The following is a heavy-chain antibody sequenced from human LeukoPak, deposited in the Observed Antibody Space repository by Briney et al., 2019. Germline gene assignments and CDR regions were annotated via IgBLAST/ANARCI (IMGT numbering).Heavy chain of an antibody. CDR1: GFTFSSYA. D-gene: IGHD2-15*01. V-gene: IGHV3-23*01. J-gene: IGHJ4*02. CDR2: IRSSGDST. CDR3: AKGEQYCSGGSCFIRGYYFDY. Sequence: GGSLRLSCAASGFTFSSYAITWVRQAPGKGLEWVSSIRSSGDSTYYADSVKGRFTISRDNSKNTLYLQMNSLRAEDTAVYYCAKGEQYCSGGSCFIRGYYFDYWGQGTLVTVSS.